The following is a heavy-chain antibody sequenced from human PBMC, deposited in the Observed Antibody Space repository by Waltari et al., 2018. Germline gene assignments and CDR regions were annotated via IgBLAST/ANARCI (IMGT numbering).Heavy chain of an antibody. CDR3: AAGGYGDYVIDY. CDR1: GFTFTSSA. J-gene: IGHJ4*02. V-gene: IGHV1-58*01. D-gene: IGHD4-17*01. CDR2: IVVGSGNT. Sequence: QMQLVQSGPEVKKPGTSVKVSCKASGFTFTSSAVQWVRQARGQRLEWIGWIVVGSGNTNYAQKFQERVTITRDMSTSTAYMELSSLRSEDTAVYYCAAGGYGDYVIDYWGQGTLVTVSS.